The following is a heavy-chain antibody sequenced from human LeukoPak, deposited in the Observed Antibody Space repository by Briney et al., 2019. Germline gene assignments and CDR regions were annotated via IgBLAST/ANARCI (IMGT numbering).Heavy chain of an antibody. CDR2: VSYDGTKI. J-gene: IGHJ4*02. CDR1: GFTLTSYT. D-gene: IGHD5-18*01. V-gene: IGHV3-30-3*01. CDR3: ARDRVQIWSYVGTFDS. Sequence: PGGSLRLSCATSGFTLTSYTMHWVRQAPGKGLEWVAVVSYDGTKISYADSVKGRFTMSRDISKNTLYLQMNSLKPEGSALYYCARDRVQIWSYVGTFDSWGQGTLVTVSS.